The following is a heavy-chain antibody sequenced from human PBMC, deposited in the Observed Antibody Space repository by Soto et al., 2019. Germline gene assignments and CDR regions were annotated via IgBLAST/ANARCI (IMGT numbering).Heavy chain of an antibody. CDR1: GFTFSSYG. J-gene: IGHJ5*02. V-gene: IGHV3-33*01. CDR2: IWYDGSNK. D-gene: IGHD3-10*01. CDR3: ARDRGTMVRGVIKGWFDP. Sequence: QVQLVESGGGVVQPGRSLRLSCAASGFTFSSYGMHWVRQAPGKGLEWVAVIWYDGSNKYYADSVKGRFTISRDNSKNTLYLQMNSLRAEDTAVYYCARDRGTMVRGVIKGWFDPWGQGTLVTVSS.